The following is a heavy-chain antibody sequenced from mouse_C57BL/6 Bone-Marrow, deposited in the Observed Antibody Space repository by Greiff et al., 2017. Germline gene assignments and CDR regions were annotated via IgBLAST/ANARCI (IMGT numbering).Heavy chain of an antibody. J-gene: IGHJ1*03. CDR3: ARRDGYDRDFGV. Sequence: QVQLQQPGAELVKPGASVKMSCKASGYTFTSYWITWVKQRPGQGLEWIGDIYPGSGSTNYNEKFKSKATLTVDTSSSTAYMQLSSLTSEDSAVYCCARRDGYDRDFGVWGTGTTVTVAS. CDR1: GYTFTSYW. V-gene: IGHV1-55*01. CDR2: IYPGSGST. D-gene: IGHD2-2*01.